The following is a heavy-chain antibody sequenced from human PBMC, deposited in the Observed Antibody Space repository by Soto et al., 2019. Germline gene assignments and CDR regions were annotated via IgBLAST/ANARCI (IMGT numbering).Heavy chain of an antibody. D-gene: IGHD3-10*01. J-gene: IGHJ4*02. V-gene: IGHV3-30-3*01. Sequence: GGSLRLSCAASGFTFSSYAMHWVRQAPGKGLEWVAVISYDGSNKYYADSVKGRFTISRDNSKNTLYLQMNSLRAEDTAVYYCARDVSMVRGVIYPHPIDYWGQGTLVTVSS. CDR3: ARDVSMVRGVIYPHPIDY. CDR1: GFTFSSYA. CDR2: ISYDGSNK.